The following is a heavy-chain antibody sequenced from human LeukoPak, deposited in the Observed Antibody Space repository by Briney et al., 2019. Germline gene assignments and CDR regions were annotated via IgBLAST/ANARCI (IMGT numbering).Heavy chain of an antibody. CDR3: AKYAVVITGSYYYYYHWHV. J-gene: IGHJ6*03. V-gene: IGHV3-23*01. CDR1: GFTFSSYA. CDR2: ISGSGGST. Sequence: GGSLRLSCAASGFTFSSYAMSWVRQAPGKGLEWVSAISGSGGSTYYADSVKGRFTISRDNSNNMVYLKMNIIRAEDTADYYCAKYAVVITGSYYYYYHWHVWPKGTTVTVSS. D-gene: IGHD1-20*01.